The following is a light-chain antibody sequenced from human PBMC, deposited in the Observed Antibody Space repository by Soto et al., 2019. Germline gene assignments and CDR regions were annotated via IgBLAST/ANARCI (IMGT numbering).Light chain of an antibody. CDR1: QGISNY. CDR3: QKYNSAPWT. J-gene: IGKJ1*01. CDR2: AAS. Sequence: DIQMTQSPSSLSASVGDRVTITCRASQGISNYLAWYQQKPGKVPKLLIYAASTLQSGVPSRFSGSGSETDFNITISSLQPEDVATYYCQKYNSAPWTFGQGTKVEIK. V-gene: IGKV1-27*01.